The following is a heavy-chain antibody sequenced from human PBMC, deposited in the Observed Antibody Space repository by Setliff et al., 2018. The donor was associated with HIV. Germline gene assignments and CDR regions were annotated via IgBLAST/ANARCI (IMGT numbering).Heavy chain of an antibody. V-gene: IGHV4-59*01. CDR2: IYYSGGT. CDR3: ARATATWLVDN. Sequence: SETLSLTCSVSGGSINSYYWSWIRQPPGKGLEWVGYIYYSGGTTYNPSLKSRVTISVDTSKNQFSLKLTSVTVADTAVYYCARATATWLVDNWGQGTLVTVSS. CDR1: GGSINSYY. D-gene: IGHD2-15*01. J-gene: IGHJ4*02.